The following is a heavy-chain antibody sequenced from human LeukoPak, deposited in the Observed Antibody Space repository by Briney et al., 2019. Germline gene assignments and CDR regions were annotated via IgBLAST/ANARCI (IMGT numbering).Heavy chain of an antibody. CDR3: ARAPHFFDTSGSRYYFDY. CDR1: GYSISSGYY. V-gene: IGHV4-38-2*02. CDR2: IYHSGST. D-gene: IGHD3-22*01. J-gene: IGHJ4*02. Sequence: SETLSLTCTVSGYSISSGYYWGWLRQPPGKGLGWIGSIYHSGSTYYNPSLKSRVTISVDTSKNQFSLNLSSVTAADTAVYFCARAPHFFDTSGSRYYFDYWGQGALVTVSS.